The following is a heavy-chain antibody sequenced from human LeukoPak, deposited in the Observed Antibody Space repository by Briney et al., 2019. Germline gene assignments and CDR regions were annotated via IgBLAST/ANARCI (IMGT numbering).Heavy chain of an antibody. CDR3: AREGYSYGSLDY. Sequence: ASVKVSCKASGYTFTNYAIHWVRQAPGQRLEWMGWINAGNGNTKYSQKFQGKVTITRDTSASTAYMELSSLRSEDTAVYYCAREGYSYGSLDYWGQGTLVTVSS. J-gene: IGHJ4*02. D-gene: IGHD5-18*01. CDR1: GYTFTNYA. V-gene: IGHV1-3*01. CDR2: INAGNGNT.